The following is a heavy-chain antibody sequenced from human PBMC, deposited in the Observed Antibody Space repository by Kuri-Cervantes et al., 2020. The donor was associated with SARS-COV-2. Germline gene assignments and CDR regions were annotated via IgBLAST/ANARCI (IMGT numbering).Heavy chain of an antibody. CDR2: IWYDGSNK. Sequence: GGSLRLSCAASGFTFSSYGMHWVRQAPGKGLEWVAVIWYDGSNKYYADSVKGRFTISRDNSKNTLSLQMNSLRVEDTAVYFCVKDVGAYCRGDCYSFDYWGQGSLVTVSS. D-gene: IGHD2-21*02. J-gene: IGHJ4*02. CDR3: VKDVGAYCRGDCYSFDY. V-gene: IGHV3-33*03. CDR1: GFTFSSYG.